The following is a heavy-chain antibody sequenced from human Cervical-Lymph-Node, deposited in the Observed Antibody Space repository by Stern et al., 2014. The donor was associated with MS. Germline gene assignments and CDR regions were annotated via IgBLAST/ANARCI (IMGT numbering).Heavy chain of an antibody. CDR3: ARDEGISWPFDY. D-gene: IGHD2-15*01. CDR2: INPSSSNT. Sequence: VQLVESGAEVKKPGASVKVSCKASGYTFTNYYLHWVRQAPGQGLEWMGIINPSSSNTTYAQKFQGRVTMTRDTSTTTVYMELSSLTSEDTAVYYCARDEGISWPFDYWGQGTLVTFSS. J-gene: IGHJ4*01. CDR1: GYTFTNYY. V-gene: IGHV1-46*01.